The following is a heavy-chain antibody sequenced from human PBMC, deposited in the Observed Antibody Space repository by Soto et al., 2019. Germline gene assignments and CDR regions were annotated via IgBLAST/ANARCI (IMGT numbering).Heavy chain of an antibody. Sequence: GASVKVSCKASGYTFTGYYMHWVRQAPGQGLEWMGWINPNSDGTNYAQKFQGWVTMTRDTSISTAYMELSRLRSDDTAVYYCARDSEAGLWFGELLKGVGWFDPWGQGTLVTVS. V-gene: IGHV1-2*04. CDR3: ARDSEAGLWFGELLKGVGWFDP. J-gene: IGHJ5*02. CDR1: GYTFTGYY. D-gene: IGHD3-10*01. CDR2: INPNSDGT.